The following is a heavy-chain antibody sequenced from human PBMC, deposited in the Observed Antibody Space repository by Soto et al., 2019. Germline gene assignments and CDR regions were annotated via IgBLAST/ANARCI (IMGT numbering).Heavy chain of an antibody. Sequence: ASVKVSCKVSVYTLTELSMHWVRQAPGKGLEWMGGFDPEDGETIYAQKFQGRVTMTEDTSTDTAYMELSSLRSEDTAVYYCATLGLGYYDSSGYHTAWGQGTLVTVSS. CDR2: FDPEDGET. CDR1: VYTLTELS. CDR3: ATLGLGYYDSSGYHTA. V-gene: IGHV1-24*01. J-gene: IGHJ5*02. D-gene: IGHD3-22*01.